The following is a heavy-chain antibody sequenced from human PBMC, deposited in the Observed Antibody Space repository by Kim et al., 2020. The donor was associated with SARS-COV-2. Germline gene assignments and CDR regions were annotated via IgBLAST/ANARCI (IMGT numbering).Heavy chain of an antibody. CDR2: IYYSGST. J-gene: IGHJ4*02. V-gene: IGHV4-39*01. D-gene: IGHD2-21*01. CDR1: GGSISSSSYY. Sequence: SETLSLTCTVSGGSISSSSYYWGWIRQPPGKGLEWIGSIYYSGSTYYNPSLKSRVTISVDTSKNQFSLKLSSVTAADTAVYYCARHVRGPCVVVMAIPYYFDSWGQGTLVTVSS. CDR3: ARHVRGPCVVVMAIPYYFDS.